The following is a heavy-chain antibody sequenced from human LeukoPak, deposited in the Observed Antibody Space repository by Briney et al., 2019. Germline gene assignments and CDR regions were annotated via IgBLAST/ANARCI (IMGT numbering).Heavy chain of an antibody. CDR1: GYTFTSYD. CDR3: ARGRRSITIFGVAKTKDKYYFDY. CDR2: MNPNSGNT. Sequence: ASVKVSCKASGYTFTSYDINWVRQATGQGLEWMGWMNPNSGNTGYAQKLQGRVTMTRNTSISTAYMELSSLRSEDTAVYYCARGRRSITIFGVAKTKDKYYFDYWGQGTLVTVSS. D-gene: IGHD3-3*01. V-gene: IGHV1-8*01. J-gene: IGHJ4*02.